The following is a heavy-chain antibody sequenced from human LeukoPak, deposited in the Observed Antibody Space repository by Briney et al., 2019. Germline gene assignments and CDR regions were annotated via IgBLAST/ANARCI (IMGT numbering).Heavy chain of an antibody. J-gene: IGHJ5*02. Sequence: SETLSLTCAVYGGSFSGYYWSWIRQPPGKGLEWIGEINHSGSTNSNPSLKSRVTISVDTSKNQFSLKLSSVTAADTAVYYCAREMWSAAATTYDWFDPWGQGTLVTVSS. CDR3: AREMWSAAATTYDWFDP. V-gene: IGHV4-34*01. CDR1: GGSFSGYY. CDR2: INHSGST. D-gene: IGHD6-13*01.